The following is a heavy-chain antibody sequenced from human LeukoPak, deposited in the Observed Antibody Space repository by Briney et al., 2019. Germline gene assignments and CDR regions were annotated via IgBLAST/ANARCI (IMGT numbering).Heavy chain of an antibody. Sequence: PSETLSLTCTVSGGSISNYYWSWVRQPPGKGLEWIGYIYYSGSTTYNPSLKSRVTISVDTSKNQFSRKLSSVTAADTAVYYCARRTYFDLWGRGTLVTVSS. CDR2: IYYSGST. CDR3: ARRTYFDL. CDR1: GGSISNYY. V-gene: IGHV4-59*08. J-gene: IGHJ2*01.